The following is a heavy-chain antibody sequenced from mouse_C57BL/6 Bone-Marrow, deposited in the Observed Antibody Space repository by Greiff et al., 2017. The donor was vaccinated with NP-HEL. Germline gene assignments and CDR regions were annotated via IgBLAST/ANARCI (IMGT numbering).Heavy chain of an antibody. J-gene: IGHJ2*01. CDR3: ARRGLFITTVVVPFDY. V-gene: IGHV5-17*01. CDR1: GFTFSDYG. Sequence: EVQLVESGGGLVKPGGSLKLSCAASGFTFSDYGMHWVRQAPEKGLEWVAYISSGSSTIYYEDTVNGRFTISRDNAKNTLFLQMTSLRSEDTAMYYCARRGLFITTVVVPFDYWGQGTTLTVSS. CDR2: ISSGSSTI. D-gene: IGHD1-1*01.